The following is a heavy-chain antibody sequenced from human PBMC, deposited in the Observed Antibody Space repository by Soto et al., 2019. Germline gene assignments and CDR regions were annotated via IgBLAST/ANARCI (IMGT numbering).Heavy chain of an antibody. CDR2: ISAYNGNT. CDR1: GYTFTSYG. CDR3: ARSTTYYYDSSGKQGAFDI. V-gene: IGHV1-18*01. J-gene: IGHJ3*02. D-gene: IGHD3-22*01. Sequence: ASVKVSCKASGYTFTSYGISWLRQATGQGLEWMGWISAYNGNTNYAQKLQGRVTMTTDTSTSTAYMELRSLRSDDTAVYYCARSTTYYYDSSGKQGAFDIWGQGTMVTVSS.